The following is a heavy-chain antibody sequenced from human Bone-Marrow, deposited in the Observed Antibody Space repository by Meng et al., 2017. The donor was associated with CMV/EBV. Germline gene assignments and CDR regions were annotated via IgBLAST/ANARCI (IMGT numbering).Heavy chain of an antibody. Sequence: GFIFSNYGMNWVRQATGKGLEWVAVDWYDGSHKYHADSVKGRFTISRDNSKNTLYLQMNSLRADDTAVYYCAKSGRSSKPYYFDFWGQGALVTVSS. CDR2: DWYDGSHK. CDR3: AKSGRSSKPYYFDF. CDR1: GFIFSNYG. D-gene: IGHD6-6*01. J-gene: IGHJ4*02. V-gene: IGHV3-33*06.